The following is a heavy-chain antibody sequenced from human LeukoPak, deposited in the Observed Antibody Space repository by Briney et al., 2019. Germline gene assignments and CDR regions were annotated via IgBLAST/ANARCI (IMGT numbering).Heavy chain of an antibody. J-gene: IGHJ4*02. V-gene: IGHV3-9*01. Sequence: PGRSLRLSCVASGFPFDDYGMFWVRQTPGKGLEWISGISWNSGIKAYADSVKGRFTTFRDNAKNSLYLQMNSLRVEDTAVYYCVKDRYFYDSGSKANWGQGTLVTVSS. D-gene: IGHD3-22*01. CDR1: GFPFDDYG. CDR2: ISWNSGIK. CDR3: VKDRYFYDSGSKAN.